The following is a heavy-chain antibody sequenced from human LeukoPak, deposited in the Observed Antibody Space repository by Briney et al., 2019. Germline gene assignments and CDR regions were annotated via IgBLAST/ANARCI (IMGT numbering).Heavy chain of an antibody. J-gene: IGHJ3*02. Sequence: ASETLSLTCTVSGGSISSYYWSWIRQPPGKGLEWIGYIYYSGSTNYNPSLKSRVTISADTSKNQFSLKLSSVTAADTAVYYCARAPEAYCGGDCYSSGADAFDIWGQGTMVTVSS. CDR1: GGSISSYY. V-gene: IGHV4-59*08. CDR3: ARAPEAYCGGDCYSSGADAFDI. D-gene: IGHD2-21*02. CDR2: IYYSGST.